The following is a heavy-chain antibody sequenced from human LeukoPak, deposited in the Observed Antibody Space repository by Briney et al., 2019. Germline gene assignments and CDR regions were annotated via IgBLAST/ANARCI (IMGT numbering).Heavy chain of an antibody. V-gene: IGHV3-30*02. D-gene: IGHD4-17*01. CDR3: AKEIWPTVTTPGHTHFDY. J-gene: IGHJ4*02. CDR2: IRYDGRNK. Sequence: GGSLRLSCAASGFTFSTYGMQWVRQSPGKGLEWVAFIRYDGRNKYYADSVKGRFTISRDNSKNTLCLQMNSLRAEDTAVYYCAKEIWPTVTTPGHTHFDYWGQGTLVTVSS. CDR1: GFTFSTYG.